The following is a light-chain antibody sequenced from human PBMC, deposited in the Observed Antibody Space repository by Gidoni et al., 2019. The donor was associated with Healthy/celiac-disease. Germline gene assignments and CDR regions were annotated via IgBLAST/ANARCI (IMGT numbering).Light chain of an antibody. CDR2: GAS. Sequence: EIVMTQSPATLSVSPGERATLSCRASQSVSSNLAWFQQRPGQAPRLLIYGASTRATGIPARFSGSGSGTEFTLSIGSLQSEDFAVYYCQHYNNWPPRNTFGQGTKLEIK. J-gene: IGKJ2*01. CDR3: QHYNNWPPRNT. CDR1: QSVSSN. V-gene: IGKV3-15*01.